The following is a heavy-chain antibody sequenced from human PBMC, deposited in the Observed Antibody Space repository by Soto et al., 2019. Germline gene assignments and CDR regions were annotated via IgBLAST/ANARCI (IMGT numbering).Heavy chain of an antibody. CDR3: VKDSGYSSGWGRYYYGMDV. CDR1: GFTFSSYA. V-gene: IGHV3-64D*06. D-gene: IGHD6-19*01. CDR2: ISSNGGST. Sequence: GSLRLSCSASGFTFSSYAMHWVRQAPGKGLEYVSAISSNGGSTYYADSVKGRFTISRDNSKNTLYLQMSSLRAEDTAVYYCVKDSGYSSGWGRYYYGMDVWGQGTTVTVSS. J-gene: IGHJ6*02.